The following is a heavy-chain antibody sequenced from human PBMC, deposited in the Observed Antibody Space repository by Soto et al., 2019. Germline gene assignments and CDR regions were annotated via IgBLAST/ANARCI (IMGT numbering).Heavy chain of an antibody. J-gene: IGHJ3*02. V-gene: IGHV3-48*02. Sequence: GGSLRLSCAASGFTFRSYSMNWVRQAPGKGLEWVSYISSSSSTIYYADSVKGRFTISRDNAKNSLYLQMNSLRDEDTAVYYGARVRRAVVTFDIWGQGTMVTVSS. CDR3: ARVRRAVVTFDI. CDR2: ISSSSSTI. CDR1: GFTFRSYS. D-gene: IGHD2-15*01.